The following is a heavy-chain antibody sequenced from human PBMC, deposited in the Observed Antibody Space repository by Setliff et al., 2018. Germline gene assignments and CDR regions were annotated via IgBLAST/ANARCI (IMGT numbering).Heavy chain of an antibody. Sequence: PSETLSLTCTVSGDSISSTSYQWGWVRQPPGKGLEWIGSIYYTGTAYYNPSLKSRVTISVDTSKNQFSLQVTSLAATVTALYFCARHEFVGGYYGSVTYRHFDYWGQGILVTVSS. J-gene: IGHJ4*02. CDR2: IYYTGTA. CDR1: GDSISSTSYQ. D-gene: IGHD3-10*01. V-gene: IGHV4-39*01. CDR3: ARHEFVGGYYGSVTYRHFDY.